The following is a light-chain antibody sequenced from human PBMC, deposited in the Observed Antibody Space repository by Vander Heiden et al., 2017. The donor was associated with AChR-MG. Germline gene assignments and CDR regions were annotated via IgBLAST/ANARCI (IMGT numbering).Light chain of an antibody. CDR3: SSYTSSSTRGV. V-gene: IGLV2-14*01. CDR2: DGS. J-gene: IGLJ2*01. CDR1: SSDMGGYYD. Sequence: QSALTQPPSVPGSPAQSITVSCTGTSSDMGGYYDVYWYQQHPGKAPKLMIYDGSNRPSGVPNRFSGSKSGNTASLTISGLQAEDEADYYCSSYTSSSTRGVFGGGTKLTVL.